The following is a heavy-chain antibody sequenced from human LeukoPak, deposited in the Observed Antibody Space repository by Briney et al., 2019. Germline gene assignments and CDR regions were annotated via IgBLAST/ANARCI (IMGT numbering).Heavy chain of an antibody. D-gene: IGHD2-21*02. Sequence: GGSLRLSCAASGFTFDDYGMSWVRQAPGKGLEWVSGINWNGGSTGYADSVKGRFTISRDNAKNSLYLQMNSLRAEDTALYYCARDCGGDCFSNDAFDIWGQGTMVTVSS. J-gene: IGHJ3*02. CDR3: ARDCGGDCFSNDAFDI. CDR1: GFTFDDYG. V-gene: IGHV3-20*04. CDR2: INWNGGST.